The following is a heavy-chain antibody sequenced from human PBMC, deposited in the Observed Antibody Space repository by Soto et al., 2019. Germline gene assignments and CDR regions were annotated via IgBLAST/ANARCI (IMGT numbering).Heavy chain of an antibody. CDR1: GYSFTSYW. Sequence: GESLKISCKGSGYSFTSYWIGWVRQMPGKGLEWRGIIYPGDSDTRYSPSFQGQVTSSADKSISTAYLQWSSLKASDTAMYSCARLQTATIRDYYYGMDVWGQGTMVTVSS. CDR2: IYPGDSDT. J-gene: IGHJ6*02. CDR3: ARLQTATIRDYYYGMDV. D-gene: IGHD1-1*01. V-gene: IGHV5-51*01.